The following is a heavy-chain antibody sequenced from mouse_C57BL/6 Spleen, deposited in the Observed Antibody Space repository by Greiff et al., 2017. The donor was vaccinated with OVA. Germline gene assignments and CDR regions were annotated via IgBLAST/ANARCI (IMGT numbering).Heavy chain of an antibody. D-gene: IGHD1-1*01. Sequence: QVQLQQPGTELVKPGASVKLSCKASGYTFTSYWMHWVKQRPGQGLEWIGNINPSNGGTNYNEKFKSKATLTVDKSSSTAYMQLSSLTSENSAVYYCARDPPYYGSSFYYAMDYWGQGTSVTVSS. J-gene: IGHJ4*01. V-gene: IGHV1-53*01. CDR2: INPSNGGT. CDR3: ARDPPYYGSSFYYAMDY. CDR1: GYTFTSYW.